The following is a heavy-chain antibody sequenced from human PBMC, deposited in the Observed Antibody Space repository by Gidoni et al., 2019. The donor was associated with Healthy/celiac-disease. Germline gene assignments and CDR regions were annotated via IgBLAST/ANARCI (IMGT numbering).Heavy chain of an antibody. Sequence: EVQLVQSGAEVKKPGESLKISCTGSGYSFTSYWIGWVRQRPGKGLEWMGIIYPGDSDTRYSPSFQGQVTISADKSISTAYLQWSSLKASDTAMYYCARHPKGIAARSFWIDYWGQGTLVTVSS. D-gene: IGHD6-6*01. CDR1: GYSFTSYW. CDR3: ARHPKGIAARSFWIDY. J-gene: IGHJ4*02. V-gene: IGHV5-51*01. CDR2: IYPGDSDT.